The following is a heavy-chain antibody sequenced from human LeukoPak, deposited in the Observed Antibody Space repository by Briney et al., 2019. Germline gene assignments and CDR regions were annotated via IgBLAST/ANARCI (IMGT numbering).Heavy chain of an antibody. V-gene: IGHV3-23*01. CDR3: ARGLQLLYDFWSGYYSLDAFDI. Sequence: PGGSLRLSCAASGFTFSSYAMSWVRQAPGKGLEWVSAISGSGDSTYYGDSVKGRFTISRDNSKNTLYLQMNSLRAEDTAVYYCARGLQLLYDFWSGYYSLDAFDIWGQGTMVTVSS. CDR1: GFTFSSYA. J-gene: IGHJ3*02. D-gene: IGHD3-3*01. CDR2: ISGSGDST.